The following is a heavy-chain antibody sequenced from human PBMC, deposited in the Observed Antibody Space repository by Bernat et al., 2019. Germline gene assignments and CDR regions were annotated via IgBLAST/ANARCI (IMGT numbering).Heavy chain of an antibody. V-gene: IGHV3-30*03. CDR1: GFTFSSYG. CDR3: ARPLGFRELSPAFDI. D-gene: IGHD3-10*01. CDR2: ISYDGSNK. J-gene: IGHJ3*02. Sequence: QVQLVESGGVVVQPGRSLRLSCAASGFTFSSYGMHWVRQAPGKGLEWVAVISYDGSNKYYADSVKGRFTISRDNSKNTLYLQMNSLRAEDTAVYYGARPLGFRELSPAFDIWGKGTMVTVAS.